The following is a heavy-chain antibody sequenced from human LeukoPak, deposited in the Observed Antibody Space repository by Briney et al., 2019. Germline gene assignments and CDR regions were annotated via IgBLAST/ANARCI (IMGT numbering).Heavy chain of an antibody. CDR2: INPSGGST. J-gene: IGHJ6*02. V-gene: IGHV1-46*01. D-gene: IGHD3-3*01. CDR1: GYTFTIYY. CDR3: ARDFGPVDGTIFGVVISAYGMDV. Sequence: ASVKVSCTASGYTFTIYYMHWVRQAPGQGLEWMGIINPSGGSTSYAQKFQGRVTMTRDTSTSTVYMELSSLRSEDTAVYYCARDFGPVDGTIFGVVISAYGMDVWGQGTTVTVSS.